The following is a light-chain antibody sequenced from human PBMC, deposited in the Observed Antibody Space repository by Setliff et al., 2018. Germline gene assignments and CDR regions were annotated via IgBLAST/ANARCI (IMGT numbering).Light chain of an antibody. V-gene: IGLV1-44*01. CDR1: NSNIGSNI. CDR3: SSWDDSLDGFYV. Sequence: QSALTQPPSASGTPGQSVTISCSGSNSNIGSNIVNWYQQVPGTAPKLLIYSDYQRPSGVPDRFSGSKSGTSASLAISGLQSEDEADYYCSSWDDSLDGFYVFGTGTKGTVL. J-gene: IGLJ1*01. CDR2: SDY.